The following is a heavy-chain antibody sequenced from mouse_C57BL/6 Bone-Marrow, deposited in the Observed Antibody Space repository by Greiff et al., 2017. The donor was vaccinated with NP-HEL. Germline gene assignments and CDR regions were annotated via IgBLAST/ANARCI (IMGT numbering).Heavy chain of an antibody. CDR3: ARGRYGSSYDY. Sequence: EVQLQQSGPELVKPGASVKISCKASGYTFTDYYMNWVKQSHGKSLEWIGDINPNNGGTSYNQKFKGKATLTVDKSSSTAYMELRSLTSEYSAVYYCARGRYGSSYDYWGQGTTLTVSS. J-gene: IGHJ2*01. CDR2: INPNNGGT. V-gene: IGHV1-26*01. D-gene: IGHD1-1*01. CDR1: GYTFTDYY.